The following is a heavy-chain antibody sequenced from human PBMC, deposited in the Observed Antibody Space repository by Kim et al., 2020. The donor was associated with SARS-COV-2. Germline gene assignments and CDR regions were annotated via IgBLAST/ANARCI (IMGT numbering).Heavy chain of an antibody. V-gene: IGHV3-23*01. J-gene: IGHJ4*02. CDR3: AKEGEAYYYGSGSSYYFDY. Sequence: GGSLRLSCAASGFTFSSYAMSWVRQAPGKGLEWVSAISGSGGSTYYADSVKGRFTISRDNSKNTLYLQMNSLRAEDTAVYYCAKEGEAYYYGSGSSYYFDYWGQGTLVTVSS. CDR1: GFTFSSYA. CDR2: ISGSGGST. D-gene: IGHD3-10*01.